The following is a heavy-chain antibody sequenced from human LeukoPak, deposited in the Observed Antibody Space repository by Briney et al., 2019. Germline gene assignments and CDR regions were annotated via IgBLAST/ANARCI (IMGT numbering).Heavy chain of an antibody. Sequence: SETLSLTCTVSGGSLSSSSYYWGWLRQPPGTGLEWIGSIYYSGSTYYNPSLKSRTTISVDTSKNQFSLKLSSVTAADTAVYYCARNRRGYSYFDYWGQGTLVTVSS. CDR3: ARNRRGYSYFDY. D-gene: IGHD5-18*01. CDR1: GGSLSSSSYY. V-gene: IGHV4-39*07. CDR2: IYYSGST. J-gene: IGHJ4*02.